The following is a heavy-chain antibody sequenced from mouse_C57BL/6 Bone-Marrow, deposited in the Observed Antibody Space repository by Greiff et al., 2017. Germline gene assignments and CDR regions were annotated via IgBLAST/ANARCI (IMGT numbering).Heavy chain of an antibody. V-gene: IGHV1-55*01. CDR1: GYSFTSYW. CDR2: IYPGSGST. J-gene: IGHJ1*03. CDR3: ARPYYSSCWYYDV. D-gene: IGHD2-5*01. Sequence: QVHVQQPGPELVKPGASVKMSCKASGYSFTSYWITWVKQRTGQGLEWIGDIYPGSGSTNYNEKFKSKATLTVDPSSSTAYMQLSSLTSEDAAVYYCARPYYSSCWYYDVWGRGTAVTV.